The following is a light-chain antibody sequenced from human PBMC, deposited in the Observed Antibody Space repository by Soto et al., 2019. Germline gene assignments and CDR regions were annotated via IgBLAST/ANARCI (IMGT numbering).Light chain of an antibody. J-gene: IGLJ1*01. V-gene: IGLV1-40*01. CDR1: SSNIGAGYD. CDR2: GNS. Sequence: QSVLTQPPSVSGAPGQRVTISCTGSSSNIGAGYDVHWYQQLPGTAPKLLIYGNSNRPSGVPDRFSGSKSGTSASLAITGLQAEDEADYYCQSYDSSLSGSDVFVTGTKV. CDR3: QSYDSSLSGSDV.